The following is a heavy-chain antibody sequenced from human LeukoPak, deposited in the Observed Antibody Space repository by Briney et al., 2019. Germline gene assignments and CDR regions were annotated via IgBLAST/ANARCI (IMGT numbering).Heavy chain of an antibody. Sequence: GGSLRLSCAASGFTFDDYGMSWVRQAPGKGLEWVANIKKDGSEKYYVDSVEGRFTISRDSAKNSLYLQMSSLRAEDTAVYYCASILWLYYYGRGGAFDIWGQGTMVTVSS. CDR2: IKKDGSEK. D-gene: IGHD3-10*02. CDR1: GFTFDDYG. CDR3: ASILWLYYYGRGGAFDI. J-gene: IGHJ3*02. V-gene: IGHV3-7*01.